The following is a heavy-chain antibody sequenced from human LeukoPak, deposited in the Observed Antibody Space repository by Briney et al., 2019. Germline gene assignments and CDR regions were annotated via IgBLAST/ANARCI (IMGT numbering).Heavy chain of an antibody. CDR3: TKDGGRNFDF. CDR1: GFTFSSTV. CDR2: IGSGGDT. Sequence: GGSLRLSCAASGFTFSSTVIRWVRQAPGKGLEWVSAIGSGGDTYYADSVKGRFTVSRDNSKNTLRLQMNGLRAEDTAVYYCTKDGGRNFDFWGQGALVTVSS. V-gene: IGHV3-23*01. D-gene: IGHD1-26*01. J-gene: IGHJ4*02.